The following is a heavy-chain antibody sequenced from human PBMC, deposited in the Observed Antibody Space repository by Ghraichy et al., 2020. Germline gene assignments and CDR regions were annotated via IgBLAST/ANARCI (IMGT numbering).Heavy chain of an antibody. Sequence: GGSLRLTCAASGFTFSNYWMHWVRQVPGKGLVWVARINGGGTSTNYADSVKGRFTISRDNAKNMLYLQMNSLRAEDTAVYYCAKVGGHNWLDCWGQGTLVIVSS. CDR2: INGGGTST. J-gene: IGHJ4*02. CDR3: AKVGGHNWLDC. D-gene: IGHD5-24*01. V-gene: IGHV3-74*01. CDR1: GFTFSNYW.